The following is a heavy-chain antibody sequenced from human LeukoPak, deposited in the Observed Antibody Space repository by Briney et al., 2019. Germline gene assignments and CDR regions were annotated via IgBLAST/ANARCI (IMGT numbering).Heavy chain of an antibody. CDR1: GFTVSANY. Sequence: GGSLRLSCAVSGFTVSANYMSWVRQAPGKGLEWVSVIYSGGNTYYADSVKGRFTISRDNSKNTLYLQMNSLRAEDTAVYYCARESYSSGWYGAGQGYFDYWGQGTLVTVSS. CDR3: ARESYSSGWYGAGQGYFDY. CDR2: IYSGGNT. V-gene: IGHV3-66*02. D-gene: IGHD6-19*01. J-gene: IGHJ4*02.